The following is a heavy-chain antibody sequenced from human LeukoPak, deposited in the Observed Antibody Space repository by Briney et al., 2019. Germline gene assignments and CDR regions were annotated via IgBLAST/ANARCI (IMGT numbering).Heavy chain of an antibody. Sequence: GGSLRLSCAASGFTFSSYAMSWVRQAPGKGLEWVSAISGSGGSTYYADSVKGRFTISRDNAKNSLYLQMNSLRAEDTALYHCARDPNCGGDCYPDYWGQGTLVTVSS. CDR2: ISGSGGST. D-gene: IGHD2-21*02. CDR1: GFTFSSYA. J-gene: IGHJ4*02. CDR3: ARDPNCGGDCYPDY. V-gene: IGHV3-23*01.